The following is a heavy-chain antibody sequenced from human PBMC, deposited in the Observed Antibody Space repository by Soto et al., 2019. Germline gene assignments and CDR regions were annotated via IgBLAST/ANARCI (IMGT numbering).Heavy chain of an antibody. CDR2: IRSKAYGGTT. CDR1: GFTFGDYA. D-gene: IGHD6-13*01. V-gene: IGHV3-49*03. CDR3: TSRGAAAGTGYDFDY. J-gene: IGHJ4*02. Sequence: GGSLRLSCTASGFTFGDYAMSWFRQAPGKGLEWVGFIRSKAYGGTTEYAASVKGRFTISRDDSKSIAYLQMNSLKTEDTAVYYCTSRGAAAGTGYDFDYWGQGTLVTVSS.